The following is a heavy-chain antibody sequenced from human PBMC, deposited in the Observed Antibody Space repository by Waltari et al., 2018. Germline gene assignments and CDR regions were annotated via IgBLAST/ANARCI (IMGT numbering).Heavy chain of an antibody. CDR3: ARGFTTAMYYMDV. Sequence: EVQLVESGGGLVKPGGSLRLSCAASGFTFSSYSMNWVRQAPGKGLEGVSSISSSSSYIYYAESVKGRFTISRDNAKNSLYLQMNSLRAEDTAVYYCARGFTTAMYYMDVWGKGTTVTVSS. D-gene: IGHD5-18*01. CDR2: ISSSSSYI. CDR1: GFTFSSYS. J-gene: IGHJ6*03. V-gene: IGHV3-21*03.